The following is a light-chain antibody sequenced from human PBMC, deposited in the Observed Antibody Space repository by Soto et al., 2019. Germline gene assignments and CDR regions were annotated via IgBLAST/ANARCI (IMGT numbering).Light chain of an antibody. CDR2: EDN. CDR3: QSYYSNKGV. J-gene: IGLJ2*01. CDR1: SGSIASNY. Sequence: NFMLTQPHSVSESPGKTVTISCTRSSGSIASNYVQWYQQRPGSAPTTVIYEDNQRPSGVPDRFSGSIDSSSNSASLTISGLKAEDEADYFCQSYYSNKGVFGGGTQLTVL. V-gene: IGLV6-57*03.